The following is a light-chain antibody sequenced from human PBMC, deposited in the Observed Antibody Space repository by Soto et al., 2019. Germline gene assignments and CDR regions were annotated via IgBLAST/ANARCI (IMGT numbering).Light chain of an antibody. J-gene: IGLJ1*01. CDR2: DNN. CDR1: SSNTGNNY. V-gene: IGLV1-51*01. CDR3: GTWDSSLSAGV. Sequence: QSVLTQRPSVSAAPGQKVTISCSGSSSNTGNNYVSWYQQLPGTAPKLLIYDNNKRPSGIPDRFSGSKSGTSATLGITGLQTGDEADYYCGTWDSSLSAGVFGTGTKVTVL.